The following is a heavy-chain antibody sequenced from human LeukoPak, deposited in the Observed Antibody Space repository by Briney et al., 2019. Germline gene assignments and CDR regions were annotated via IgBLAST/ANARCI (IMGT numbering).Heavy chain of an antibody. D-gene: IGHD3-9*01. CDR3: AKDSDVLRYFDWLVGSFDY. J-gene: IGHJ4*02. V-gene: IGHV3-11*01. Sequence: VGSLRLSCAASGFTFSDYYMSWIRQAPGKGLEWVSYISSSGSTIYYADSVKGRFTISRDNAKNSLYLQMNSLRAEDTAVYYCAKDSDVLRYFDWLVGSFDYWGQGTLVTVSS. CDR2: ISSSGSTI. CDR1: GFTFSDYY.